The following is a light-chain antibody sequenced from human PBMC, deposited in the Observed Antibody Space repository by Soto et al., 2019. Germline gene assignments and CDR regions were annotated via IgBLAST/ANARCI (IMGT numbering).Light chain of an antibody. CDR3: QAWDSSTANVV. CDR2: QDS. CDR1: KLGDKY. Sequence: SYELTQPPSVSVSPGQTXSITCSGDKLGDKYACWYQQKPGQSPVLVICQDSKRPSGIPERFSGSNSGNTATLTISGTQAMDEADYYCQAWDSSTANVVFGGGTKLTVL. J-gene: IGLJ2*01. V-gene: IGLV3-1*01.